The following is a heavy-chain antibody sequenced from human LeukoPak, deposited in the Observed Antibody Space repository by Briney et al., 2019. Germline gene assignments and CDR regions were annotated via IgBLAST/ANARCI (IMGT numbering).Heavy chain of an antibody. Sequence: ASVKVSCKASGYSFTIYHMHWVRQAPGQGLEWMGWINPNSGGTNYAQKFQGRVTMTRDTSISTAYMELSRLRSDDTAVYYCARDRRSRAFDIWGQGTMVTVSS. J-gene: IGHJ3*02. CDR1: GYSFTIYH. CDR2: INPNSGGT. V-gene: IGHV1-2*02. CDR3: ARDRRSRAFDI.